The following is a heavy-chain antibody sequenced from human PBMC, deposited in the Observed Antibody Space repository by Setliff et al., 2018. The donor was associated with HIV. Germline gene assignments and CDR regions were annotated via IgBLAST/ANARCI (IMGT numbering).Heavy chain of an antibody. CDR1: GFTLSGSG. CDR2: IYSDGNNGKYGGDE. V-gene: IGHV3-33*03. CDR3: GKPSDGYNHGLH. Sequence: GGSLRLSCEASGFTLSGSGMHWARQAPGKGLGWVAVIYSDGNNGKYGGDEHYGDSVKGRFTISRDNSKNTLYLQMNSLGVEDTAVYYCGKPSDGYNHGLHWGQGTLVTVSS. J-gene: IGHJ4*02. D-gene: IGHD2-21*02.